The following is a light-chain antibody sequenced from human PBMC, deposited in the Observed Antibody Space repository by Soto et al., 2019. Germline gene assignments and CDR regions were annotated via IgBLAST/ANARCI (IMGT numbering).Light chain of an antibody. CDR2: GAS. J-gene: IGKJ1*01. Sequence: ETVMTQSPGTLSVSLGERATLSCRASQSVSTHLAWYQQKPGQAPRLLIYGASSRATGIPDRFSGSGSGTDFTLTINRLEPEDFAVYYCQQYDSSPRTFGQGTKVDIK. CDR3: QQYDSSPRT. V-gene: IGKV3-20*01. CDR1: QSVSTH.